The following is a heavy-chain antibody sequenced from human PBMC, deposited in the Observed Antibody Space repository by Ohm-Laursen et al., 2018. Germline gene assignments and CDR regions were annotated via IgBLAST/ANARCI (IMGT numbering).Heavy chain of an antibody. D-gene: IGHD6-19*01. CDR2: IYASGTT. J-gene: IGHJ5*02. CDR3: ARYNIGSWFDP. V-gene: IGHV4-4*07. Sequence: SDTLSLTCTVSGASISSYYWSWIRQPAGKGLEWIGHIYASGTTYYNPSLTSRVTMSLDTSKNQFSLKLSSVTAADTAVYYCARYNIGSWFDPWGQGTLVTVSS. CDR1: GASISSYY.